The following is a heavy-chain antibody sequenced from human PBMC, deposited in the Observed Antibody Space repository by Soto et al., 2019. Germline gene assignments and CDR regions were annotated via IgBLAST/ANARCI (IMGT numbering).Heavy chain of an antibody. Sequence: KTSETLSLTCTVSGGSISSGGYYWSWIRQHPGKGLEWIGYIYYSGSTYYNPSLKSRVTISVDTSKNQFSLKLSSVTAADTAVYYCARDLWAAGRTGWFDPWGQGTLVTVSS. CDR3: ARDLWAAGRTGWFDP. J-gene: IGHJ5*02. CDR1: GGSISSGGYY. CDR2: IYYSGST. V-gene: IGHV4-31*03. D-gene: IGHD6-13*01.